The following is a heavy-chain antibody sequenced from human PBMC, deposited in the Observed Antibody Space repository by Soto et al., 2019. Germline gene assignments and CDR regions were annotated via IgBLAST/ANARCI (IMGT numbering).Heavy chain of an antibody. V-gene: IGHV5-51*01. J-gene: IGHJ4*02. CDR3: GTWRGSSWFDY. CDR1: GFTFSSYS. CDR2: IFSSDSSA. D-gene: IGHD2-2*01. Sequence: GDSLKISCKASGFTFSSYSLGWVRHMPGKGLQWMGNIFSSDSSAKYSPSFVGQVTISVDRSINTAYLQWSSLKASDTAIYYCGTWRGSSWFDYWGPGTLVTVS.